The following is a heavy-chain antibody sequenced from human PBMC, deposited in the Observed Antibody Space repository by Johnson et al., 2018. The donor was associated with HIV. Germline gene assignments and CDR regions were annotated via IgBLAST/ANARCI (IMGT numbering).Heavy chain of an antibody. D-gene: IGHD3-3*01. CDR3: VLQFLGWLSSDAFEF. J-gene: IGHJ3*01. CDR2: ISGSGANT. Sequence: MPLVESGGGVVPPGRSLSLSCAASGFTFTNYGMHWVRQAPGKGLEWVSAISGSGANTYYADSVKGRFTISRDNSKNTLYLQMNSRRAEERGVYYCVLQFLGWLSSDAFEFWGQGTMVTVS. V-gene: IGHV3-23*04. CDR1: GFTFTNYG.